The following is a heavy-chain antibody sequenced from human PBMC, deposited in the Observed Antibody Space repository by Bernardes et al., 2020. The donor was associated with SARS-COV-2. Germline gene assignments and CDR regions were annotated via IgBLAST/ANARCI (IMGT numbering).Heavy chain of an antibody. J-gene: IGHJ4*02. CDR3: ARGAYCSSTSCQIFDY. V-gene: IGHV4-34*01. CDR1: GGSFSGYY. Sequence: SETLSLTCAVYGGSFSGYYWSWIRQPPGKGLEWIGEINHSGSTNYNPSLKSRVTISVDTSKNQFSLKLSSVTAADTAVYYCARGAYCSSTSCQIFDYWGQGTLVTVSS. D-gene: IGHD2-2*01. CDR2: INHSGST.